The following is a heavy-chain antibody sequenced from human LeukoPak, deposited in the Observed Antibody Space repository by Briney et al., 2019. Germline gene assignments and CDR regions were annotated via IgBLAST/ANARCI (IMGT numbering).Heavy chain of an antibody. V-gene: IGHV4-59*08. CDR3: ARSRGPVRGVPPDY. J-gene: IGHJ4*02. Sequence: PSETLSLTCTVSGGSISSYYWSWIRQPPGKGLEWIGYIYYSGSTNYNPSLKSRVTISVDTSKNQFSLKLSSVTAADTAVYYCARSRGPVRGVPPDYWGQGTLVTVSS. CDR2: IYYSGST. D-gene: IGHD3-10*01. CDR1: GGSISSYY.